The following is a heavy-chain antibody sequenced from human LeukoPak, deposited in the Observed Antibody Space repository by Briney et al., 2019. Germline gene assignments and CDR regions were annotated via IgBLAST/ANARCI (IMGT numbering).Heavy chain of an antibody. V-gene: IGHV3-30*18. D-gene: IGHD1-26*01. CDR2: ISYDGSNK. J-gene: IGHJ6*03. Sequence: PGGSLRLSCAASGFTFSGYGMHWVRQAPGKGLEWVAVISYDGSNKYYADSVKGRFTISRDNSKNTLYLQMNSLRAEDTAVYYCAKDTYSGSYPGYYYYMDVWGKGTTVTVSS. CDR1: GFTFSGYG. CDR3: AKDTYSGSYPGYYYYMDV.